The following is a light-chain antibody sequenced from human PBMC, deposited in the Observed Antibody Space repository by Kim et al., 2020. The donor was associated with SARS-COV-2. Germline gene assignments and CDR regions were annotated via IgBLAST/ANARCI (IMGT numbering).Light chain of an antibody. V-gene: IGKV3-15*01. J-gene: IGKJ4*01. Sequence: EILMTQSPAALSVSPGERATLSCRASQSVFSNLAWYQQKPGQPPRLLMYGASTRAAGVPARFRGSGSGTEFTLTISGLQSEDFAVYYCQQYKNWPPLTFGGGTKVDIK. CDR2: GAS. CDR1: QSVFSN. CDR3: QQYKNWPPLT.